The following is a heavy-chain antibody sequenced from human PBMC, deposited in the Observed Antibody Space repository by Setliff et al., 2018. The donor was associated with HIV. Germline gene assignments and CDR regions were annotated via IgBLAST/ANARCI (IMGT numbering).Heavy chain of an antibody. D-gene: IGHD6-6*01. CDR3: ARDGASLAARTYNYYYMDV. CDR2: IYYSGST. Sequence: SETLSLTCTVSGGSISSGGYYWSWIRQHPGKGLEWIGYIYYSGSTYYNPSLKSRVTISVDTSKNQFSLKLSSVTAEDTAVYYCARDGASLAARTYNYYYMDVWGKGTTVTVSS. CDR1: GGSISSGGYY. J-gene: IGHJ6*03. V-gene: IGHV4-31*03.